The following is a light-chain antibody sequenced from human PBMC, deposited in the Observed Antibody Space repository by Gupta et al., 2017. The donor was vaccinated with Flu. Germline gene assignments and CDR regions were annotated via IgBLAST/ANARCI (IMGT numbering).Light chain of an antibody. J-gene: IGLJ2*01. Sequence: GQSITISCTGTNRDVGRYKYVSWYQHHPGKAPKLVIFEVNNRPSGVSNRFSGSKSGNTASLTISGLQPEDEADYYCCSFGYTRAFGGGTKLTVL. CDR1: NRDVGRYKY. CDR2: EVN. CDR3: CSFGYTRA. V-gene: IGLV2-14*01.